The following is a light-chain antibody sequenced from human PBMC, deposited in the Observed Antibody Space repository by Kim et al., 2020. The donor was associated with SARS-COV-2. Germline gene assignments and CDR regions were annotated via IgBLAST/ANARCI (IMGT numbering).Light chain of an antibody. CDR2: YDG. V-gene: IGLV3-21*04. CDR3: QVWDSSSDHPV. CDR1: NIGSKS. J-gene: IGLJ3*02. Sequence: APGKTATITGGGSNIGSKSVHWCQQKPGQAAVLVIYYDGDRRSGIPERFSGSNSGSTATLTISRVEAGDEADYYCQVWDSSSDHPVFGGGTQLTVL.